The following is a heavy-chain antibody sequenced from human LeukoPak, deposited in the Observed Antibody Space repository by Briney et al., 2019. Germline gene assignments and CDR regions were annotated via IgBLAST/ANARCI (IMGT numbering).Heavy chain of an antibody. CDR1: GYTFTGYY. Sequence: ASVKVPCKASGYTFTGYYMHWVRQAPGQGLEWMGRINPNSGGTNYAQKFQGRVTMTRDTSISTAYMELSRLRSDDTAVYYCARAPRGTMAPIQLWPSDKYYFDYWGQGTLVTVSS. CDR2: INPNSGGT. CDR3: ARAPRGTMAPIQLWPSDKYYFDY. J-gene: IGHJ4*02. D-gene: IGHD5-18*01. V-gene: IGHV1-2*06.